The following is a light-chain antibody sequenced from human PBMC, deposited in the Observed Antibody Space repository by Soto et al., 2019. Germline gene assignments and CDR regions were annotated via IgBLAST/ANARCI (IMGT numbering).Light chain of an antibody. J-gene: IGKJ2*01. Sequence: DIPMTQSPSTLSASVGDRVTFTCRASQNINTYLAWYQQRPGKAPKLLIYKASTLKSGVPSRFSGSGSGTEFTLTISSLQPDDFATYYCQQCSSYYTFGQGTKLEIK. CDR3: QQCSSYYT. CDR1: QNINTY. V-gene: IGKV1-5*03. CDR2: KAS.